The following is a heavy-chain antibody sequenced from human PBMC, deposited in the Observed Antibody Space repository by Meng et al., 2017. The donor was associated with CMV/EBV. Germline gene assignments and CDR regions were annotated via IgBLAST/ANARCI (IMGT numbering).Heavy chain of an antibody. Sequence: QVQLQESGPGLVKPSQTLSLTCSVSGGSISNGNYFWSWVRQHPGKGLEWIGYIHYNGRAYYNPSLKSRVTISVDTSKNQFFLNLNSVTAADTAVYYCAREVNVPATSDGFDIWGQGTMVTVSS. V-gene: IGHV4-31*03. CDR1: GGSISNGNYF. CDR2: IHYNGRA. J-gene: IGHJ3*02. CDR3: AREVNVPATSDGFDI. D-gene: IGHD3-10*02.